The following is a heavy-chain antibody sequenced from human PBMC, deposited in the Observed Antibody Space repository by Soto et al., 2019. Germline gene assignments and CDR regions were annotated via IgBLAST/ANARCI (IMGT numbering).Heavy chain of an antibody. CDR3: ARGYYYGSGIDP. CDR2: IYHSGST. V-gene: IGHV4-30-2*01. D-gene: IGHD3-10*01. J-gene: IGHJ5*02. Sequence: QLQLQESGSGLVKPTQTLSLTCAVSGGSISSGDYSWSWIRQPPGKGLEWIGYIYHSGSTYYNPSLKSRVTISVDRSKNQFSLKVSSVTAADTPVYYCARGYYYGSGIDPWGQGTLVTVSS. CDR1: GGSISSGDYS.